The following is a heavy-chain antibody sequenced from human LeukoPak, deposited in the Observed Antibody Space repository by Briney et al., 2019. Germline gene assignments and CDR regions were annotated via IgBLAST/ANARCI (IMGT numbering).Heavy chain of an antibody. J-gene: IGHJ5*02. CDR3: AKGIAAAGTWAGNNWFDP. CDR2: ISCRGGST. D-gene: IGHD6-13*01. Sequence: GGSLRPSCAPSGFTFSSYAMSWVRQAPGNGLGWVLAISCRGGSTYSADPVKGRFTITKDNSKNTLYLQMNSLRAEDTAVYYCAKGIAAAGTWAGNNWFDPWGQRTLVTASS. V-gene: IGHV3-23*01. CDR1: GFTFSSYA.